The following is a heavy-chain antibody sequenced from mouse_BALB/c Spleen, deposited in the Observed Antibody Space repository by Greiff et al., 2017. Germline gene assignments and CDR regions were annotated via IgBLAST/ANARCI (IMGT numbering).Heavy chain of an antibody. V-gene: IGHV5-6*01. CDR1: KFTFSNYG. Sequence: EVKLMDSGGDLVKPGGSLKLSCAASKFTFSNYGMSWVRQTPDKRLEWVATISSGGNYTSYPDSVKGRFTISRDNAKNTLYLQMSSLKSEDTAMYYCARQPGRGAMDYWGQGTSVTVSS. CDR2: ISSGGNYT. J-gene: IGHJ4*01. CDR3: ARQPGRGAMDY.